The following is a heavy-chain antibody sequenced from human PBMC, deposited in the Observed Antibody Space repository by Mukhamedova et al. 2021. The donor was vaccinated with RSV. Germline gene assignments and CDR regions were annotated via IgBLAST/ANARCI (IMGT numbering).Heavy chain of an antibody. CDR3: AKDAKSSPYYYYMDV. Sequence: GLEWVSSINWNSGSIAYADSVKGRFTISRDNAKNSLYLQMNSLRAEDMALYYCAKDAKSSPYYYYMDVWGKGTTVTVSS. D-gene: IGHD4/OR15-4a*01. V-gene: IGHV3-9*03. CDR2: INWNSGSI. J-gene: IGHJ6*03.